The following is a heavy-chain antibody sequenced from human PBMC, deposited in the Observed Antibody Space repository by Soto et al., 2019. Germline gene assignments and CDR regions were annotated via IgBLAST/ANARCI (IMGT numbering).Heavy chain of an antibody. CDR2: IDPSDSYT. Sequence: VESLKISCNGSGYSFTSYWISWVRQMPGKGLEWMGRIDPSDSYTNYSPSFQGHVTISADKSISTAYLQWSSLKASDTAMYYCARPRRVLSGYYYYGMDVWGQGTTVTVSS. CDR1: GYSFTSYW. CDR3: ARPRRVLSGYYYYGMDV. J-gene: IGHJ6*02. V-gene: IGHV5-10-1*01. D-gene: IGHD6-13*01.